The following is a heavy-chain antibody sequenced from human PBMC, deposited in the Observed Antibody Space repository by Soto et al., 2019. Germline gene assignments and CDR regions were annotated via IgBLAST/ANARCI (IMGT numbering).Heavy chain of an antibody. CDR1: GGTFSSYT. Sequence: QVQLVQSGAEVKKPGSSVKVSCKASGGTFSSYTISWVRQAPGQGLEWMGRIIPILGIANYAQKFQGRVTITAVKSTSTAYMELSSLRSEDTAVYYCARGGAIVAVPNYGMDVWGQGTTVTVSS. D-gene: IGHD2-21*01. V-gene: IGHV1-69*02. CDR2: IIPILGIA. J-gene: IGHJ6*02. CDR3: ARGGAIVAVPNYGMDV.